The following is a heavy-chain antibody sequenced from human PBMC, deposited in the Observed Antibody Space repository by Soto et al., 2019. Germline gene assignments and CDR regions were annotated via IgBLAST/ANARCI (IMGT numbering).Heavy chain of an antibody. D-gene: IGHD6-6*01. Sequence: QVPLVQSGAEVKKPGASVKVSCKASGYTFTSYDINWVRRVTGQGLEWMGWMNPNSGNTGYAQQFQGRVTMTRNTSISTAYMELSSLRSDDTAVYYCARGPLGARLGINYYFDSWGQGTLVTVSS. CDR2: MNPNSGNT. V-gene: IGHV1-8*01. CDR1: GYTFTSYD. J-gene: IGHJ4*02. CDR3: ARGPLGARLGINYYFDS.